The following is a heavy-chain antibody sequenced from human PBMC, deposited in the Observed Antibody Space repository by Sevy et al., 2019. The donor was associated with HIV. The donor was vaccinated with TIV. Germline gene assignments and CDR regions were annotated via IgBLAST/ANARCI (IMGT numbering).Heavy chain of an antibody. V-gene: IGHV3-30*03. D-gene: IGHD2-21*02. Sequence: GGSPRLSCAASAVTFSAHAMHWVRQAPGKGLEWVAVISYDGSSEYYADSLKGRFTISRDNSKNTLYLQMHGLRPDDTAVYYCARDAGYSIDCYPGYWGQGTLVTVSS. J-gene: IGHJ4*02. CDR1: AVTFSAHA. CDR3: ARDAGYSIDCYPGY. CDR2: ISYDGSSE.